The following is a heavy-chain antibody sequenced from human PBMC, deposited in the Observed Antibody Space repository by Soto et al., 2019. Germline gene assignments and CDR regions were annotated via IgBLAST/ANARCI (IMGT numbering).Heavy chain of an antibody. V-gene: IGHV4-39*01. CDR3: EKHLKRANRNRGDSYYYYMDV. CDR1: GGSISSSSYY. J-gene: IGHJ6*03. CDR2: IYYSGST. D-gene: IGHD3-3*02. Sequence: SETLSLTCTVSGGSISSSSYYWGWIRQPPGKGLEWIGSIYYSGSTYYNPSLKSRVTISVDTSKNQFSLKLSSVTAADTAVYYCEKHLKRANRNRGDSYYYYMDVGGKGTTVPVSS.